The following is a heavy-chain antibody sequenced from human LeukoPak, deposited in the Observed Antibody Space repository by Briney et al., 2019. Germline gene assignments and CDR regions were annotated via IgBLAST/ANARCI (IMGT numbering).Heavy chain of an antibody. V-gene: IGHV1-46*01. D-gene: IGHD7-27*01. CDR3: ARLSVLGAFDV. CDR1: GYTFTSYS. Sequence: ASVKVSCKASGYTFTSYSMHWVRQAPGQGLEWMGVINPSGGSTRYAQKFQGRVTVTRDTSTSTVYLELRSLRSEDTAVYYCARLSVLGAFDVWGPGTMVTVSS. CDR2: INPSGGST. J-gene: IGHJ3*01.